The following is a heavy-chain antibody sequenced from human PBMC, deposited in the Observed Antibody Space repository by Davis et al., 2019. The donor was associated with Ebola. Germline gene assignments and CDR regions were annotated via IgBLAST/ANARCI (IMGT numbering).Heavy chain of an antibody. Sequence: ASVKVSCKASGYTFTSYAMHWVRQAPGQRLEWMGWINAGNGNTKYSQKFQGRVTITRDTSASTAYMELSSLRSEDTALYYCARGPVTTTRNWFDPWGQGTLVTVSS. CDR3: ARGPVTTTRNWFDP. CDR2: INAGNGNT. CDR1: GYTFTSYA. V-gene: IGHV1-3*01. D-gene: IGHD4-17*01. J-gene: IGHJ5*02.